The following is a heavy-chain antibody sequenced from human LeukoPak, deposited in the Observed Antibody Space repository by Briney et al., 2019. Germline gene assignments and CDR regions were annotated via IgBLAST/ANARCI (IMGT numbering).Heavy chain of an antibody. Sequence: GGSLRLSCAASGFTFSSYEMNWVRQAPGKGLVWVSRINSDGGGTSYADSVKGRFTISRDNAKNTLYLQMNSLRAEDTAVYYCATAGSDYWGQGTLVTVSS. CDR1: GFTFSSYE. J-gene: IGHJ4*02. CDR3: ATAGSDY. D-gene: IGHD3-10*01. CDR2: INSDGGGT. V-gene: IGHV3-74*01.